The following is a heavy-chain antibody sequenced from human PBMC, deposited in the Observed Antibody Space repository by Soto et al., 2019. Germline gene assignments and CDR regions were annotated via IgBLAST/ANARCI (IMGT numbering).Heavy chain of an antibody. J-gene: IGHJ6*03. Sequence: QVQLVESGGGVVQPGRSLRLSCAASEFTFSRHGMHWVRQAPGKGLQWVGVRWSDGSNEVYADSVKGRFIISRDNSKNILYLQMNSLRAEDTAVYYCARERTFGDNKHNYMDVWGTGSTVTVSS. CDR3: ARERTFGDNKHNYMDV. CDR1: EFTFSRHG. V-gene: IGHV3-33*01. CDR2: RWSDGSNE. D-gene: IGHD3-10*01.